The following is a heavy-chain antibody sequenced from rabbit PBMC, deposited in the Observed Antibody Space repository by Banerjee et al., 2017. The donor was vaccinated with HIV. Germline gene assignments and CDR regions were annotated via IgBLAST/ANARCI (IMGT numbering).Heavy chain of an antibody. CDR3: AREGYGDGTGDYDL. V-gene: IGHV1S47*01. Sequence: QEQLVESGGGLVQPGESLKLSCKASGIHFTSYGISWVRQAPGKGLEWIGCIYNGDGSTYYTNWAKGRFTISKTSSTTVTLQMTSLTAADTATYFCAREGYGDGTGDYDLWGQGTLVTVS. CDR2: IYNGDGST. CDR1: GIHFTSYG. J-gene: IGHJ4*01. D-gene: IGHD7-1*01.